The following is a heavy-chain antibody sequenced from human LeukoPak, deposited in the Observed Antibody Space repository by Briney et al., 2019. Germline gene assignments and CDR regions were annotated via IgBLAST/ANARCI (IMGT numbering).Heavy chain of an antibody. CDR1: GFTFSSYS. J-gene: IGHJ4*02. CDR3: ARGSRDGYNYGY. V-gene: IGHV3-21*01. Sequence: PGGSLRLSCAASGFTFSSYSMNRVRQAPGKGLEWVSSISSSSSYIYYADSVKGRFTISRDNAKNSLYLQMNSLRAEDTAVYYCARGSRDGYNYGYWGQGTLVTVSS. D-gene: IGHD5-24*01. CDR2: ISSSSSYI.